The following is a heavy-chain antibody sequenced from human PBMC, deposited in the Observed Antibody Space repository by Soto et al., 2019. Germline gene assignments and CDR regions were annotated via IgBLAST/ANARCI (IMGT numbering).Heavy chain of an antibody. CDR1: GFSLSTSGVG. J-gene: IGHJ4*02. Sequence: GSGPTLVNPTQTLTLTCTFSGFSLSTSGVGVGWIRQPPGKALEWLALIYWDDDKRYSPSLKSRLTITKDTSKNQVVLTMTNMDPVDTATYYCAHIKRGVIITSYFDYWGQGTLVTVSS. V-gene: IGHV2-5*02. CDR2: IYWDDDK. CDR3: AHIKRGVIITSYFDY. D-gene: IGHD3-10*01.